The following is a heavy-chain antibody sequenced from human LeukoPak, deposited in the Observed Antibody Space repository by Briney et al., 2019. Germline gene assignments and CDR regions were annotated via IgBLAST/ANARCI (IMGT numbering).Heavy chain of an antibody. CDR2: INDSGST. Sequence: SETLSLTCAVYGGSFSGYYWSWIRQPPGKGLEWIGEINDSGSTHYNPSLKSRVTMSVDTVKNQFSLNLNSVTAADTAVYYCARQSSGYYYGWFDPWGQGTLVTVSS. CDR1: GGSFSGYY. D-gene: IGHD3-22*01. J-gene: IGHJ5*02. V-gene: IGHV4-34*01. CDR3: ARQSSGYYYGWFDP.